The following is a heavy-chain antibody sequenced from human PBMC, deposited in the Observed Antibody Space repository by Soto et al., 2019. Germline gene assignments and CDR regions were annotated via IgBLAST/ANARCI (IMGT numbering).Heavy chain of an antibody. V-gene: IGHV3-30-3*01. CDR3: AREVLWSRYFDY. CDR1: GFIFSNYV. Sequence: VQLVESGGGVVQPGRSLRLSCAASGFIFSNYVMYWVRQAPGKGLERVAFMSYDGTTKSYADSVKGRFTISRDNSQNTLYLQMNSLRPEDTGVYYCAREVLWSRYFDYWGQGTLVTVSS. D-gene: IGHD3-10*01. J-gene: IGHJ4*02. CDR2: MSYDGTTK.